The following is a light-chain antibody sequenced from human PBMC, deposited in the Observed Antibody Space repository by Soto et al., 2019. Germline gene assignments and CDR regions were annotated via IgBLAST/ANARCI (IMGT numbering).Light chain of an antibody. J-gene: IGLJ3*02. CDR3: SSFTSRDTLV. CDR2: EVT. V-gene: IGLV2-14*01. CDR1: SSDIGGYDF. Sequence: QSALTQPASVSGSPGQSINISCTGTSSDIGGYDFVSWYQQHPAKAPRLIISEVTNRPSGVSNRFSGSKSGNTASLTISGLQVEDEADYFCSSFTSRDTLVFGGGTKLTVL.